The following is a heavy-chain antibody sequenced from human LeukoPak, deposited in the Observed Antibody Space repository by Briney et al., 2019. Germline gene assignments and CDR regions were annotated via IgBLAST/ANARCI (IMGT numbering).Heavy chain of an antibody. D-gene: IGHD3-10*02. CDR2: IGSDGKT. J-gene: IGHJ6*02. Sequence: GGSLRLSCQRSGFPHSSYAMTWVRHPAGKGLEWVASIGSDGKTHYSESVKGRFVISRDNIGGMVFLQLNSMRVEDTAHYYCARDVHYYVAMDVWGQGTTVTVSS. CDR3: ARDVHYYVAMDV. V-gene: IGHV3-23*01. CDR1: GFPHSSYA.